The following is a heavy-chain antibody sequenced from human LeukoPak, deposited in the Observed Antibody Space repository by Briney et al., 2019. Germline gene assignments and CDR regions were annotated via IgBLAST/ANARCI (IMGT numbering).Heavy chain of an antibody. D-gene: IGHD5-24*01. CDR1: GYSFSTYW. Sequence: GESLKISCKGLGYSFSTYWNAWVRQRPGKGLEWMGIIYPGGSETSYDPSFQGQVTISADSSTSTAYLQWSSLRASDTAMYYCARAGRDGYNQNFDHWGQGTLVTVSS. J-gene: IGHJ4*02. CDR3: ARAGRDGYNQNFDH. CDR2: IYPGGSET. V-gene: IGHV5-51*01.